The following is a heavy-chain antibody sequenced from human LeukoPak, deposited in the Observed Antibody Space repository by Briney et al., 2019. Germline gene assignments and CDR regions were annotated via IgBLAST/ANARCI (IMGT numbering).Heavy chain of an antibody. V-gene: IGHV3-23*01. Sequence: GGSLRLSCAASGFTFSSYAMSWVRQAPGKGLEWVSAISGSGGSTYYADSVKGRFTISRDNSKNTLYLQMNSLRAEDTAVYYFAKLIYDYVWGSYRYTPIDYWGQGTRVTVSS. CDR2: ISGSGGST. CDR1: GFTFSSYA. J-gene: IGHJ4*02. D-gene: IGHD3-16*02. CDR3: AKLIYDYVWGSYRYTPIDY.